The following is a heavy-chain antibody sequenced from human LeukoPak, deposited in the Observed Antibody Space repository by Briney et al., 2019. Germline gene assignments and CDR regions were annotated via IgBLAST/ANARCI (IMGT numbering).Heavy chain of an antibody. CDR2: VYYTGST. J-gene: IGHJ3*02. V-gene: IGHV4-59*01. Sequence: PSETLSLTCTVSGDSISRYYWSWIRQSPGKGLEWIGFVYYTGSTNYSPSLKSRVTISVDTSKNQFSLKLRSVTAADTAVYYCARLRGPFLGDAFDIWGQGTMVTVSS. CDR1: GDSISRYY. CDR3: ARLRGPFLGDAFDI. D-gene: IGHD2/OR15-2a*01.